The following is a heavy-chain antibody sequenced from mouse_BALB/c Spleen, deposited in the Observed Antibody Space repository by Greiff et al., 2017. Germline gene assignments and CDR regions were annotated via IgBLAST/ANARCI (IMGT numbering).Heavy chain of an antibody. D-gene: IGHD1-2*01. CDR3: ANYGVGRFDY. V-gene: IGHV5-9-3*01. Sequence: EVKLMESGGGLVKPGGSLKLSCAASGFTFSSYAMSWVRQTPEKRLEWVGTISSGGSYTYYPDSVKGRFTISRDNAKNTQYLQMSSLRSEDTAMYYCANYGVGRFDYWGQGTTLTVSS. CDR1: GFTFSSYA. CDR2: ISSGGSYT. J-gene: IGHJ2*01.